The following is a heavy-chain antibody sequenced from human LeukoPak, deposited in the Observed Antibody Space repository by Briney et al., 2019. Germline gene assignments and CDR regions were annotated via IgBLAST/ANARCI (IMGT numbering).Heavy chain of an antibody. Sequence: SETLSLTCTVSGGSVRRGNYYWSWIHQPPGKGLEWIGYIYYSGSTYYNPSLKSRVTISVDTSKNQFSLKLSSVTAADTAVYYCAREATIFGVVTDRDYWGQGSLVTVSS. CDR1: GGSVRRGNYY. D-gene: IGHD3-3*01. CDR2: IYYSGST. J-gene: IGHJ4*02. V-gene: IGHV4-30-4*08. CDR3: AREATIFGVVTDRDY.